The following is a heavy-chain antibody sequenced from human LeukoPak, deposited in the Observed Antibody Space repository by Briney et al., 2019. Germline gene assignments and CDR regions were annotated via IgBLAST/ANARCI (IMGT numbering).Heavy chain of an antibody. J-gene: IGHJ4*02. D-gene: IGHD4/OR15-4a*01. Sequence: GSLRLSCAASGFTFSSYSMNWVRQPPGKGLEWIGSMFYSGHTHYSLSLKSRVTISLDTSKNQVSLKLTSVTAADTAVYYCASPGRGDYGDYWGQGTLVTVSS. CDR3: ASPGRGDYGDY. V-gene: IGHV4-59*08. CDR1: GFTFSSYS. CDR2: MFYSGHT.